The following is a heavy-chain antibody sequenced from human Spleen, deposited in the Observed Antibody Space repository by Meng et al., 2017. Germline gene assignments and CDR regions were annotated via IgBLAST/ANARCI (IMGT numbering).Heavy chain of an antibody. Sequence: QMQLQESGPVRVKPSQNLSLTCTVSGGSINNRDYYWSWIRQPPGTGLEWVGYISYRGISHYNPSLRSRVTVSIDTSRNQFSLLLTSVTAADTAVYYCVRSSGWVKTGFDPWGQGTLVTVSS. V-gene: IGHV4-30-4*01. J-gene: IGHJ5*02. CDR2: ISYRGIS. D-gene: IGHD6-19*01. CDR3: VRSSGWVKTGFDP. CDR1: GGSINNRDYY.